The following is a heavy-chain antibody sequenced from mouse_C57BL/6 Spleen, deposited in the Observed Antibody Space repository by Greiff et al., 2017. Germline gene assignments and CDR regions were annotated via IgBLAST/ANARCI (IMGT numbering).Heavy chain of an antibody. CDR1: GYTFTDYE. Sequence: QVQLQQSGAELVRPGASVTLSCKASGYTFTDYEMHWVKQTPVHGLEWIGAIDPETGGTAYNQKFKGKAILTADKSSSTAYMELRSLTSEDSAVYYCTRERSYYGSTYFDYWGQGTTLTVSS. V-gene: IGHV1-15*01. CDR2: IDPETGGT. D-gene: IGHD1-1*01. J-gene: IGHJ2*01. CDR3: TRERSYYGSTYFDY.